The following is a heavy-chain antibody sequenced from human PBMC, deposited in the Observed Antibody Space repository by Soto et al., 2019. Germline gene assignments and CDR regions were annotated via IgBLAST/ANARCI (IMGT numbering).Heavy chain of an antibody. D-gene: IGHD3-22*01. CDR3: AKGLITMIVVVITKFDY. Sequence: EVQLLESGGGLVQPGGSLRLSCAASGFTFSSYAMSWVRQAPGKGLEWASAISGSGGSTYYADSVKGRFTISRDNSKNTLYLQMNSLRAEDTAVYYCAKGLITMIVVVITKFDYWGQGTLVTVSS. J-gene: IGHJ4*02. CDR1: GFTFSSYA. V-gene: IGHV3-23*01. CDR2: ISGSGGST.